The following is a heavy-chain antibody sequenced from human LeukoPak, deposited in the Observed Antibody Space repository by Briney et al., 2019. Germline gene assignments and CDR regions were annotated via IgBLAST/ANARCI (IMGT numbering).Heavy chain of an antibody. CDR2: IYQSGSGSS. J-gene: IGHJ4*02. V-gene: IGHV4-39*01. CDR1: GGSIISSNYY. Sequence: SETLSLTCSVSGGSIISSNYYWGWIRQPPGKGLERIGSIYQSGSGSSYYNPSLKSRVTIFGDTSKNQFFLRLSSVTAADTAVYYCASTLRFLPYRRFDYWGQGTLVTVPS. CDR3: ASTLRFLPYRRFDY. D-gene: IGHD3-3*01.